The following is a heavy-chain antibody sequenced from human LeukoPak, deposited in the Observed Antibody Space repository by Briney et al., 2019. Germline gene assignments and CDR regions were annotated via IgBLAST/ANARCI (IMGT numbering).Heavy chain of an antibody. Sequence: GGSLRLSCAASGFTVITNDMNWVRQAPGKGLEWVSVYSDGNTKYADSVQGRFTISRDNSKNTLYLEMNSLSPDDTAVYYCARGVEPLAANTLAYWGQGTLVTVSS. CDR1: GFTVITND. V-gene: IGHV3-53*01. CDR2: YSDGNT. J-gene: IGHJ4*02. CDR3: ARGVEPLAANTLAY. D-gene: IGHD1-14*01.